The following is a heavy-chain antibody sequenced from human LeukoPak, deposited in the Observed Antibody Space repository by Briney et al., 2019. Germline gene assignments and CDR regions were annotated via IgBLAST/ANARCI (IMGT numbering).Heavy chain of an antibody. D-gene: IGHD2-21*02. Sequence: GGSLRLSCAASGFTFSSYGIHWVRQAPGKGLEWVAVISYDGSKQYYADSVKGRFTISRDNSKNTLYLQMNSLRAEDTAVYYCAKDVPPYCGGDCYSWSPQIDYWGQGTLVTVSS. CDR2: ISYDGSKQ. V-gene: IGHV3-30*18. J-gene: IGHJ4*02. CDR1: GFTFSSYG. CDR3: AKDVPPYCGGDCYSWSPQIDY.